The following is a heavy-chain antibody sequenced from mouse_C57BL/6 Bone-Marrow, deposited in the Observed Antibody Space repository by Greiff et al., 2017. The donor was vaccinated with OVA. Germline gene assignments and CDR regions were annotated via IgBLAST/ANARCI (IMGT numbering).Heavy chain of an antibody. D-gene: IGHD1-1*01. CDR3: AREGYYGSSYGY. CDR1: GYTFTSYW. CDR2: IDPSDSYT. V-gene: IGHV1-69*01. J-gene: IGHJ2*01. Sequence: QVQLQQPGAELVMPGASVKLSCKASGYTFTSYWMHWVKQRPGQGLEWTGEIDPSDSYTNYNQKFKGKSTLTVDKSSSTAYMQLSSLTSEDSAVYYCAREGYYGSSYGYWGQGTTLTVSS.